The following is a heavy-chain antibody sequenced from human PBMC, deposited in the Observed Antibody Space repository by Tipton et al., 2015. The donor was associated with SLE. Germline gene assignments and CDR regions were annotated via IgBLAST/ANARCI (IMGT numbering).Heavy chain of an antibody. CDR2: IYYSGNT. J-gene: IGHJ4*02. V-gene: IGHV4-59*11. D-gene: IGHD3-22*01. CDR3: ARETMMGLSGIDY. CDR1: GGSISSHY. Sequence: TLSLTCTVSGGSISSHYWSWIRQPPGKGLEWIGYIYYSGNTNYNPSLKSRVTISVDTSNNHFSLKLSSVTAADTAVYYCARETMMGLSGIDYWGQGTLVTVSS.